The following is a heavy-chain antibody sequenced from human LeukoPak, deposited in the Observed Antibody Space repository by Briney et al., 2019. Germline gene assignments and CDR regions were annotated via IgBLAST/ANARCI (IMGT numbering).Heavy chain of an antibody. V-gene: IGHV3-21*01. CDR1: GFTFSSYS. J-gene: IGHJ4*02. CDR3: AREREDYGILTGYYKVFDY. D-gene: IGHD3-9*01. Sequence: GGSLRLSCAASGFTFSSYSMNWVRQAPGKGLEWVSSISSSSSYIYYADSVKGRFTISRDNAKNSLDLQMNSLRAEDTAVYYCAREREDYGILTGYYKVFDYWGQGTLVTVSS. CDR2: ISSSSSYI.